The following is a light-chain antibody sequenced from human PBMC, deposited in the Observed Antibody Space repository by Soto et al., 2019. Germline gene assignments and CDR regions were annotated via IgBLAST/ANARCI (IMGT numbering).Light chain of an antibody. J-gene: IGKJ1*01. CDR2: GAS. Sequence: IVLTHSPGTLSFSPGEIATLSCRTSQSVSNNYLAWYQQKPGQAPRLLIYGASSRATGIPDRFSGSGSGTDFTLSISRLEPEDFAVYYCQQYSSLWTFGQGTKVDIK. CDR3: QQYSSLWT. CDR1: QSVSNNY. V-gene: IGKV3-20*01.